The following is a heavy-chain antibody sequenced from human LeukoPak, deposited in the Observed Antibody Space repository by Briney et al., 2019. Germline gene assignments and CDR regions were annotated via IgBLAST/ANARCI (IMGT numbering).Heavy chain of an antibody. CDR2: ISYDGSSE. J-gene: IGHJ4*02. CDR3: AKDFRDGYNHPSYYFES. D-gene: IGHD5-24*01. V-gene: IGHV3-30*18. Sequence: GGSLRLSCAASGFTFSSYGMHWVRQAPGKGLEWVGVISYDGSSEYYADSVQGRFTVARDNSKNTMYLQMNSLRAEDTAVYYCAKDFRDGYNHPSYYFESWGQGTLVTVSS. CDR1: GFTFSSYG.